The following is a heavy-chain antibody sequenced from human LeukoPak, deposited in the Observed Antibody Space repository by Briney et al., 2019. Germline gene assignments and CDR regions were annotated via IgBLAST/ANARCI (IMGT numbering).Heavy chain of an antibody. CDR3: AKSLSSTRNYYFDY. D-gene: IGHD2-2*01. J-gene: IGHJ4*02. CDR1: GFTFSNYA. V-gene: IGHV3-23*01. Sequence: SGGSLRLSCVGSGFTFSNYAMSWVRQAPGKGLEWVSFISGSDDDTYYADSVKGRFTISRDNSKNTLYLQMNSLRAEDTAVYYCAKSLSSTRNYYFDYWGQGTLVTVSS. CDR2: ISGSDDDT.